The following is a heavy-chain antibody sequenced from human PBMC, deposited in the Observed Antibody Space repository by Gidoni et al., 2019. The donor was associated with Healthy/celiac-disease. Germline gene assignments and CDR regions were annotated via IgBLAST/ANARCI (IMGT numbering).Heavy chain of an antibody. CDR3: AGEGWG. CDR1: GFPFSSYW. J-gene: IGHJ4*02. V-gene: IGHV3-74*01. D-gene: IGHD3-16*01. CDR2: INSDANLT. Sequence: EVQLVESGGGLVQPGGSLRLSCAASGFPFSSYWMHWVRQAPGKGLVWVSRINSDANLTTYADCVKGRFTISRDNSKNPLYLQMNSLRAENTAVCYCAGEGWGWGQGTLVTVSS.